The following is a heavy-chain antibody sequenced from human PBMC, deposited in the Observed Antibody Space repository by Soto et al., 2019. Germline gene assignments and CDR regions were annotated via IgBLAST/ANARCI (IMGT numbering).Heavy chain of an antibody. J-gene: IGHJ4*02. CDR1: GFTFSSYA. Sequence: EVQLLESGGGLVQPGGSLRLSCAASGFTFSSYAMSWVRQAPGKGLEWVSAISGSGGSTYYADSVKGRFTISRDNSKNTLYLQMNSLTAEDTAVYYWAKDSITMVRGVISRPGGYFDYWGQGTLVTVSS. D-gene: IGHD3-10*01. CDR2: ISGSGGST. CDR3: AKDSITMVRGVISRPGGYFDY. V-gene: IGHV3-23*01.